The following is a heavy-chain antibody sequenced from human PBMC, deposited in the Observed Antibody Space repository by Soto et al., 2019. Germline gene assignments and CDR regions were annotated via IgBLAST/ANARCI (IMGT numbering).Heavy chain of an antibody. Sequence: SETLSLTCTVSGGSISRYYWSWIRQPGGKGLEWIGRIYTSASTNYNPSLKSRVTMSVDTYKNQFSLKLSSVTAAYTVVYYCARDKEPFGVVGSYYGMDVWGQGTTVTVS. J-gene: IGHJ6*02. CDR2: IYTSAST. D-gene: IGHD3-3*01. CDR1: GGSISRYY. CDR3: ARDKEPFGVVGSYYGMDV. V-gene: IGHV4-4*07.